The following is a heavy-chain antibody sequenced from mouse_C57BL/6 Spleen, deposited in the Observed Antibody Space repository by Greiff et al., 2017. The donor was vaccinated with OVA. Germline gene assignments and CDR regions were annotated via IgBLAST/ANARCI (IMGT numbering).Heavy chain of an antibody. J-gene: IGHJ3*01. D-gene: IGHD1-1*01. CDR3: ARSGDYDGSSSFAY. CDR1: GYTFTSYW. CDR2: IGPHSGGT. V-gene: IGHV1-72*01. Sequence: KESCKASGYTFTSYWMHWVKQRPGRGLEWIGRIGPHSGGTKYNEKFKSKATLTVATPSSTAYMQLSSLTSEDSAVYYCARSGDYDGSSSFAYWGQGTLVTVSA.